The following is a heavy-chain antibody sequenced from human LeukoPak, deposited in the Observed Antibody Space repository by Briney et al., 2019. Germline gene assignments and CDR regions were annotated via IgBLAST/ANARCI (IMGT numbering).Heavy chain of an antibody. V-gene: IGHV4-34*01. CDR1: DGSFSDYC. D-gene: IGHD3-3*01. J-gene: IGHJ3*02. Sequence: SETLSLTCAVFDGSFSDYCWTWIRQPPGKGLEWIGEINHRGSTNYNPSLKSRVTISEDTSKNQFSLNLSSLTAADTAVYYCARRYYTDRRAFDIWGQGTMVTVSS. CDR2: INHRGST. CDR3: ARRYYTDRRAFDI.